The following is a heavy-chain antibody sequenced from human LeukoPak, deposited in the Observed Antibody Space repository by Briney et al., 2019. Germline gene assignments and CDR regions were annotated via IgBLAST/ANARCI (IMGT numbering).Heavy chain of an antibody. CDR3: AREGLYYDSSGYYHFDY. D-gene: IGHD3-22*01. V-gene: IGHV1-69*13. CDR2: IIPIFGTA. J-gene: IGHJ4*02. CDR1: GGAFSSYA. Sequence: SVKVSCKASGGAFSSYAISWVRQAPGQGLEWMGGIIPIFGTANYAQKFQGRVTITADESTSTAYMELSSLRSEDTAVYYCAREGLYYDSSGYYHFDYWGQGTLVTVSS.